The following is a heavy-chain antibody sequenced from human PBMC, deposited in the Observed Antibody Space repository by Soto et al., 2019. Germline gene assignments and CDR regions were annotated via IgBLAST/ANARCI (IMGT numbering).Heavy chain of an antibody. CDR3: AKMSTIAAAGYVAIDY. V-gene: IGHV3-23*01. CDR1: GFTFSSYA. D-gene: IGHD6-13*01. J-gene: IGHJ4*02. Sequence: EVQLLESGGGLVQPGGSLRLSCAASGFTFSSYAMSWVRQAPGKGLEWVSAISGSGGGTYYADSVKGRFTISRDNSKNTRYLQMNSLRAEDTAVYYCAKMSTIAAAGYVAIDYWGQGTLVTVSS. CDR2: ISGSGGGT.